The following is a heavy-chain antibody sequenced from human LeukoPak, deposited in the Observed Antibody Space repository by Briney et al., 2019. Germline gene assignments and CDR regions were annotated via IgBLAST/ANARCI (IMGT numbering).Heavy chain of an antibody. CDR3: ARPVRPYYYYGMDV. CDR2: IKQDGSEK. V-gene: IGHV3-7*01. D-gene: IGHD3-10*01. J-gene: IGHJ6*02. CDR1: GFTFSSDW. Sequence: GESLRLSCAASGFTFSSDWMSWDRQAPGKGLEWVANIKQDGSEKYYVDSVKGRFTISRDNAKNSLYLQMNSLRAEDTAVYYCARPVRPYYYYGMDVWGQGTTVTVSS.